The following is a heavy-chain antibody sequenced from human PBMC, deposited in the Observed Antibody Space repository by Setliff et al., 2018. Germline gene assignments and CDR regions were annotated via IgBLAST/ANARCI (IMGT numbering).Heavy chain of an antibody. Sequence: SVKVSCKASGGSFNNYPISWVRQAPGHGLEWMGGIIPMFRTGKYAQRFQGRVTITADESTTTAYMELSSLRVDDTAVYYCARDPHYDPTYSLPGHAFDFWGQGIMVTVSS. J-gene: IGHJ3*01. CDR3: ARDPHYDPTYSLPGHAFDF. D-gene: IGHD3-22*01. V-gene: IGHV1-69*13. CDR2: IIPMFRTG. CDR1: GGSFNNYP.